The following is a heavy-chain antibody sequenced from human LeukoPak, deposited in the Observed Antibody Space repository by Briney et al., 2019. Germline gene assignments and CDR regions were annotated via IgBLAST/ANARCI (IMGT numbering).Heavy chain of an antibody. CDR1: GYSFSTYW. D-gene: IGHD3-22*01. CDR3: ARPHYDSSGYEFDY. CDR2: IYPGDSDT. V-gene: IGHV5-51*01. Sequence: GESLKISCKGSGYSFSTYWIGWVRQMPGKGLEWMGIIYPGDSDTRYSPSFQGQVTISADKSISTASLQWSSLKASDTAMYYCARPHYDSSGYEFDYWGQGTLVTVSS. J-gene: IGHJ4*02.